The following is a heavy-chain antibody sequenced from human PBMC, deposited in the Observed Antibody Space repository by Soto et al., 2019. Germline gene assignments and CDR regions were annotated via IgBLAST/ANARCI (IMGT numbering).Heavy chain of an antibody. Sequence: GGYLRLSCAASGFTFSTYPMNWVRQAPGKGLEWVSAISGSGGSTYYADSVKGRFTISRDNTKNTLYLQMNSLRAEDTALYYCAKSDAAAGTSSCFDPWGQGTLVTSPQ. CDR1: GFTFSTYP. D-gene: IGHD6-13*01. CDR3: AKSDAAAGTSSCFDP. V-gene: IGHV3-23*01. J-gene: IGHJ5*02. CDR2: ISGSGGST.